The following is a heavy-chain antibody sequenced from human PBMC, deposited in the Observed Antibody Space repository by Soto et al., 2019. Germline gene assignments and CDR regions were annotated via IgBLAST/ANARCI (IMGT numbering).Heavy chain of an antibody. CDR2: IIPILGIA. V-gene: IGHV1-69*02. CDR1: GGTFSSYT. J-gene: IGHJ3*02. CDR3: ARGGVDFPSAFDI. D-gene: IGHD3-3*01. Sequence: GASVKVSCKASGGTFSSYTISWVRQAPGQGLEWMGRIIPILGIANYAQKFQGRVTITADKSTSTAYMELSSLRSDDTAVYYCARGGVDFPSAFDIWGQGTMVTVSS.